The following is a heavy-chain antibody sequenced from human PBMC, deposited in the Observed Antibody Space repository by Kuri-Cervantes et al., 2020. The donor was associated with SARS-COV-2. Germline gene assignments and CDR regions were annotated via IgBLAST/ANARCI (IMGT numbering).Heavy chain of an antibody. V-gene: IGHV4-4*02. J-gene: IGHJ6*02. D-gene: IGHD6-19*01. CDR3: AREGIAVAGHYYGMDV. CDR1: GGSISNSNW. Sequence: GSLRLSCAVSGGSISNSNWWSWVRQPPGKGLEWIGEIYHSGGTNYNPSLKSRVTISVDKSKNQFSLKLSSVTAADTAVYYCAREGIAVAGHYYGMDVWGQGTAVTVSS. CDR2: IYHSGGT.